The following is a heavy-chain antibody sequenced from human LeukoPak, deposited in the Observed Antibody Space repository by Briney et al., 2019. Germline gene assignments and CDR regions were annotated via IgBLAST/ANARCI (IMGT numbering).Heavy chain of an antibody. Sequence: PETLSLTCAVYGGSFSGYYWSWIRQPPGKGLEWIGEINHSGSTNYNPSLKSRVTISVDTSKNQFSLKLSSVTAADTAVYYCARGLRGEDSSKDVDYWGQGTLVTVSS. CDR2: INHSGST. CDR3: ARGLRGEDSSKDVDY. J-gene: IGHJ4*02. D-gene: IGHD3-22*01. V-gene: IGHV4-34*01. CDR1: GGSFSGYY.